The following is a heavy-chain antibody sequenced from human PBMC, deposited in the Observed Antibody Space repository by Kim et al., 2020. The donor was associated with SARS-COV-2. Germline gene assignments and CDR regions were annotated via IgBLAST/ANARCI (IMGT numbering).Heavy chain of an antibody. CDR2: IYSGGST. J-gene: IGHJ4*02. CDR1: GFTVSSNY. D-gene: IGHD5-12*01. Sequence: GGSLRLSCPASGFTVSSNYMSWVRQAPGKGLEWVSVIYSGGSTYYADSVKGRFTISRDNSKNTLYLQMNSLRAEDTAVYYCAYSGYPSIKGTDYWGQGTLVTVSS. CDR3: AYSGYPSIKGTDY. V-gene: IGHV3-66*02.